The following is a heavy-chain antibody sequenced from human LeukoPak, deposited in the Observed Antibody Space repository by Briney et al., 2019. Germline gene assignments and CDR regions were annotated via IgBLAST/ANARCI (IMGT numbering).Heavy chain of an antibody. CDR3: AKDGFDYYDSSGYYYFNY. CDR1: GFTFSNHA. D-gene: IGHD3-22*01. J-gene: IGHJ4*02. V-gene: IGHV3-23*01. Sequence: GGSLRLSCAASGFTFSNHAMSWVRQAPGKGLQWVSAISGGGVAIYYADSVKGRFTISRDNSKNTLYLQINSLRAEDTAVYYCAKDGFDYYDSSGYYYFNYWGQGTLVTVSS. CDR2: ISGGGVAI.